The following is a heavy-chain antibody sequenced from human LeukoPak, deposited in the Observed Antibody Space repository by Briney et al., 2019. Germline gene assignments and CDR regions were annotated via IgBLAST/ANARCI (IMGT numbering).Heavy chain of an antibody. V-gene: IGHV3-30-3*01. CDR1: GFTFSNYA. J-gene: IGHJ6*02. Sequence: GGSLRLSCAASGFTFSNYAMHWVRQAPGKGLEWVAVISYDGSNKYYIDSVKGRFTISRDNSKNTLYLQMNSLRAEDTAVYYCARDTGYGKPPHFYYGMDVWGQGTTVTVSS. D-gene: IGHD4-17*01. CDR3: ARDTGYGKPPHFYYGMDV. CDR2: ISYDGSNK.